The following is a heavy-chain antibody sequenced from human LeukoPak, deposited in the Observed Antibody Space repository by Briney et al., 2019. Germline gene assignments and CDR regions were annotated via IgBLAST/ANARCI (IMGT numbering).Heavy chain of an antibody. CDR2: INHSGST. Sequence: SETLSLTCAVYGGSFSGYYWGWIRQPPGKGLEWIGEINHSGSTNYNPSLKSRVTISVDTSKNQFSLKLSSVTAADTAVYYCARGRRWLQIGLDYWGQGTLVTVSS. CDR3: ARGRRWLQIGLDY. D-gene: IGHD5-24*01. CDR1: GGSFSGYY. V-gene: IGHV4-34*01. J-gene: IGHJ4*02.